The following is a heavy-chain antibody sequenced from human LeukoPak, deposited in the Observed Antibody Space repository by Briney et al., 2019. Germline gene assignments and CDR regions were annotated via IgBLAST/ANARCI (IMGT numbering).Heavy chain of an antibody. D-gene: IGHD6-19*01. J-gene: IGHJ2*01. CDR3: ARDRSKQWLSWYFDL. CDR2: IYGSGST. V-gene: IGHV4-61*02. CDR1: GGSISSGSYY. Sequence: SETLSLTCTVSGGSISSGSYYWSWIRQPAGKGLEWIGRIYGSGSTNYNPSLKTRVTISEDTSKNHFSLKLSSVTAADTAVYYCARDRSKQWLSWYFDLWGRGTLVTVSS.